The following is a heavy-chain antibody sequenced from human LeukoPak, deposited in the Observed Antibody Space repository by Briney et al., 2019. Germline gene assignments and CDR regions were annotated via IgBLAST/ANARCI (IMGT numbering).Heavy chain of an antibody. D-gene: IGHD2-2*01. V-gene: IGHV1-69*13. Sequence: SVKVSCKASGGTFSSYAINWVRQAPGQGLEWMGGIIPIFGTANYAQKFQDRVTITADASTSTAYMELSSLRSEDTAIYYCASRLYCSNTRCRNFPFAYWGQGTLVTVSS. CDR2: IIPIFGTA. J-gene: IGHJ4*02. CDR1: GGTFSSYA. CDR3: ASRLYCSNTRCRNFPFAY.